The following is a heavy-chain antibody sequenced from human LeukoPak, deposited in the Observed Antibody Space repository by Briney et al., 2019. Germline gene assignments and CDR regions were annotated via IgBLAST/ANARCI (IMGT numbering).Heavy chain of an antibody. D-gene: IGHD3-10*01. Sequence: SVKVSCKASGGTFSSYAISWVRQAPGQGLEWMGGIIPIFGTANYAQKFQGRVTITADESTSTAYMELSSLRSEDTAVYYCATDPIMNRGVNFDYWGQGTLVTVSS. CDR3: ATDPIMNRGVNFDY. CDR1: GGTFSSYA. CDR2: IIPIFGTA. V-gene: IGHV1-69*01. J-gene: IGHJ4*02.